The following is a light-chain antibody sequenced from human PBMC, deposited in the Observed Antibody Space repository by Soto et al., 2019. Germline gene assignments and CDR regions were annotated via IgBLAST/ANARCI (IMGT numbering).Light chain of an antibody. J-gene: IGKJ2*01. CDR2: GAS. V-gene: IGKV3-20*01. Sequence: ESMLTQSPGTLSLSPGERATLSCRASQSVSTRYLAWYQQKPGQAPRLLIYGASIRATGIPDRFSGSGSGTDFTLTIRRLEPEDFAVYYCHQFGSSPSAFIFGQGTKLEI. CDR1: QSVSTRY. CDR3: HQFGSSPSAFI.